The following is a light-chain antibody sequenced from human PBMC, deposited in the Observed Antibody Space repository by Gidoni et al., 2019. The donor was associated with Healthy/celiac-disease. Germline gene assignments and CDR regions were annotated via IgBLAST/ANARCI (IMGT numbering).Light chain of an antibody. CDR3: QQSYSTPPEL. CDR2: AAS. CDR1: QSISSY. J-gene: IGKJ5*01. V-gene: IGKV1-39*01. Sequence: DIQMTQSPSSLSASVGDRVTITCRASQSISSYLNWYQQKPGKAPKLLIYAASSLQSGVPSRFSGSGSGTDFTLTISSLQPEDFATYYCQQSYSTPPELFXQXTRLEIK.